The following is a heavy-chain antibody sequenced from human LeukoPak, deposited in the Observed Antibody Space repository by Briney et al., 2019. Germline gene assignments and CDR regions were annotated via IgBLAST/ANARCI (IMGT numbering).Heavy chain of an antibody. J-gene: IGHJ3*02. CDR3: ARDHGGIYYGPFAFDI. CDR1: GFTFSSYE. D-gene: IGHD1-26*01. CDR2: ISSSGSTI. V-gene: IGHV3-48*03. Sequence: HPGGSLRLSCAASGFTFSSYEMNWVRQAPGKGLEWVSYISSSGSTIYYADSVKGRFTISRDNAKNSLYLQMNSLRAEDTAVYYCARDHGGIYYGPFAFDIWGQGTMVTVSS.